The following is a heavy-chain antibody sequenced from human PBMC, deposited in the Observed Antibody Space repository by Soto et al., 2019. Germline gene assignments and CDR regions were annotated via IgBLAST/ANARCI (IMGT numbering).Heavy chain of an antibody. Sequence: GGSLRLSCAASGFTFSSYAMSWVRQAPGKGLEWVSAISGSGGSTYYADSVKGRFPISRDNSKNTLYLQMNSLRAEDTAVYYCAKPLWFGELSIYYYYYMDVWGKGTTVTVSS. D-gene: IGHD3-10*01. J-gene: IGHJ6*03. V-gene: IGHV3-23*01. CDR1: GFTFSSYA. CDR3: AKPLWFGELSIYYYYYMDV. CDR2: ISGSGGST.